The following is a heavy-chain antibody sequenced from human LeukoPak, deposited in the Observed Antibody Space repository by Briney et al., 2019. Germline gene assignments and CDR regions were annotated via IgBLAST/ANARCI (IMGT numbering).Heavy chain of an antibody. CDR2: SRDRANSYTT. D-gene: IGHD5-24*01. CDR1: GLTFSDHY. Sequence: GGSLRLSCVASGLTFSDHYMDWVRQAPGKGLEWVGRSRDRANSYTTEYATSVEGRFTISRDDSKKSLYLQMNGLKTEDTAVYYCANFFGNNFGFWGQGTLVTVSS. CDR3: ANFFGNNFGF. V-gene: IGHV3-72*01. J-gene: IGHJ4*02.